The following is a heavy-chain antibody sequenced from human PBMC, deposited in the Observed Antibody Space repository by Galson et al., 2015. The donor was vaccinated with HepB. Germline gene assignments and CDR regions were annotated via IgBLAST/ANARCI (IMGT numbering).Heavy chain of an antibody. J-gene: IGHJ6*02. CDR1: GFTFSSYA. D-gene: IGHD3-3*01. CDR2: ISSSGSTI. V-gene: IGHV3-48*03. CDR3: ARDFLYDFWSGYARKYYYYYGMDV. Sequence: SLRLSCAASGFTFSSYAMHWVRQAPGEGLEWVSYISSSGSTIYYADSVKGRFTISRDNAKNSLYLQMNSLRAEDTAVYYCARDFLYDFWSGYARKYYYYYGMDVWGQGTTVTVSS.